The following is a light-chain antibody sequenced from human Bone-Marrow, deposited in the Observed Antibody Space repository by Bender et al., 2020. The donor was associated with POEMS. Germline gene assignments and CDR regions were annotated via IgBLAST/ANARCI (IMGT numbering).Light chain of an antibody. J-gene: IGLJ1*01. CDR1: SAVFGSGDH. CDR2: DVN. Sequence: QSALTQPPSASGSPGQSVTISCTGASAVFGSGDHVSWYQHHPGKAPRLILYDVNKRPSGVSNRFSGSKSGNTASLTISGLQAEDEADYYCCSYVGSSTFYVFGTGTKVTVL. CDR3: CSYVGSSTFYV. V-gene: IGLV2-23*02.